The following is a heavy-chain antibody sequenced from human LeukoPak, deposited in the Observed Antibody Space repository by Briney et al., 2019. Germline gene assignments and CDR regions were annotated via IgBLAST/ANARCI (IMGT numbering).Heavy chain of an antibody. D-gene: IGHD1-1*01. CDR2: IYYSGST. V-gene: IGHV4-59*01. CDR3: AREVGTGYFDY. J-gene: IGHJ4*02. Sequence: PSETLSLTCTVSGGSISCYYWSWIRQPPGKGLEWIGYIYYSGSTNYNPSLKSRVTISVDTSKNQFSLKLSSVTAADTAVYYCAREVGTGYFDYWGQGTLVTVSS. CDR1: GGSISCYY.